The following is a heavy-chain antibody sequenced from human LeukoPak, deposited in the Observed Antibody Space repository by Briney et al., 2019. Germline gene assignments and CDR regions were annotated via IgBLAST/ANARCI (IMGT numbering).Heavy chain of an antibody. CDR3: ARAYSSYTPSDY. CDR2: IYYSGST. CDR1: GGSISSYY. V-gene: IGHV4-59*01. J-gene: IGHJ4*02. Sequence: SETLSLTCTVSGGSISSYYWSWIRQPPGKGLEWIGYIYYSGSTNYNPSLKSRVTISVATSKNQFSLKLSSVTAADTAVYYCARAYSSYTPSDYWGQGTLVTVSS. D-gene: IGHD6-6*01.